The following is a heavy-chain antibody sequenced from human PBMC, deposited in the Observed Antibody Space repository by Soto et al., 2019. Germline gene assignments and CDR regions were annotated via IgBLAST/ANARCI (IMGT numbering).Heavy chain of an antibody. V-gene: IGHV1-69*13. CDR2: IIPIFGTA. J-gene: IGHJ6*02. CDR3: ARDRKYYDILTGSPHHYYYYGMDV. Sequence: SVKVSCKASGGTFSSYAISWVRQAPGQGLEWMGGIIPIFGTANYAQKFQGRVTITADESTSTAYMELSSLRSEDTAVYYCARDRKYYDILTGSPHHYYYYGMDVWGQGTTVTVSS. D-gene: IGHD3-9*01. CDR1: GGTFSSYA.